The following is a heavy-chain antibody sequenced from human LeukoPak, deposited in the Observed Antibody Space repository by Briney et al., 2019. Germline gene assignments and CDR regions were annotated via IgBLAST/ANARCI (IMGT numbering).Heavy chain of an antibody. CDR3: ARESHTVTSFDY. Sequence: SETPSLTCAVYGESFSGFYWSWIRQSPGKGLEWIGEIDHSGTTNYNPSLKSRVTISVDTSKNQFSLKLSSVTAADTAFYYCARESHTVTSFDYWGQGTLVTVSS. CDR1: GESFSGFY. D-gene: IGHD4-17*01. CDR2: IDHSGTT. J-gene: IGHJ4*02. V-gene: IGHV4-34*01.